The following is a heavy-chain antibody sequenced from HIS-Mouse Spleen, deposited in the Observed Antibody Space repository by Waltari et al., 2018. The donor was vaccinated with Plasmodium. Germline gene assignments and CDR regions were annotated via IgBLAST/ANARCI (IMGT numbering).Heavy chain of an antibody. V-gene: IGHV3-30*18. D-gene: IGHD6-13*01. Sequence: AASGFTFSSYGMHWVRQAPGKGLGWVAVISYDGSNKYFADSVNGRFTISRDNSKNTLYLQRNSLRAEDTAVYYCAKDRRSSSWYVDYWGQGTLVTVSS. CDR1: GFTFSSYG. CDR2: ISYDGSNK. CDR3: AKDRRSSSWYVDY. J-gene: IGHJ4*02.